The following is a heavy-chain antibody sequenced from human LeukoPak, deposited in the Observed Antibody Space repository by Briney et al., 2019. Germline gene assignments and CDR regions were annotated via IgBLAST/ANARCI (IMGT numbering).Heavy chain of an antibody. V-gene: IGHV1-18*01. CDR2: ISAYNGNT. CDR1: GYTFTIYG. D-gene: IGHD3-9*01. J-gene: IGHJ4*02. CDR3: ASGYDILTGYSPLDY. Sequence: ASVKVSFKASGYTFTIYGISWVRQAPGQGLEWMGWISAYNGNTNYAQKLQGRVTMTTDTSASTAYMELSSLRSEDTAVYYCASGYDILTGYSPLDYWGQGTLVTVSS.